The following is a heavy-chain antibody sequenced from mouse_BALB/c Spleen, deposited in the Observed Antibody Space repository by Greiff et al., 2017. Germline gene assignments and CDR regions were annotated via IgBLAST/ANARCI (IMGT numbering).Heavy chain of an antibody. CDR2: ISSGGSYT. CDR1: GFTFSSYT. Sequence: EVKLVESGGGLVKPGGSLKLSCAASGFTFSSYTMSWVRQTPEKRLEWVATISSGGSYTYYPDSVKGRFTISRDNAKNTLYLQMSSLKSEDTAMYYCTKTARATFAYWGQGTLVTVSA. D-gene: IGHD3-2*01. CDR3: TKTARATFAY. V-gene: IGHV5-6-4*01. J-gene: IGHJ3*01.